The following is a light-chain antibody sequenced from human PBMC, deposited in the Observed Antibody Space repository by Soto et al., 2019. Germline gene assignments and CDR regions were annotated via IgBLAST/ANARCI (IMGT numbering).Light chain of an antibody. Sequence: DIVMTQSPDSLAVSLGERATIKCTSSQSLLFTSKNRNYLGWYQHKPGQPPKLLIHGASSRQSGVPDRFSGSGSGTDFTLTIDSLQADDVAVYYCHQYYSAPYSFGQGTKLEIK. CDR1: QSLLFTSKNRNY. V-gene: IGKV4-1*01. CDR2: GAS. J-gene: IGKJ2*03. CDR3: HQYYSAPYS.